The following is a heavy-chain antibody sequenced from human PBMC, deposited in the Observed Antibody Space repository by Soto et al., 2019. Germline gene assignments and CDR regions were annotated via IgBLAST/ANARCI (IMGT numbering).Heavy chain of an antibody. V-gene: IGHV1-18*01. D-gene: IGHD2-2*01. Sequence: ASVKVSCKASDYTFTSFGISWVRQAPGQGLEWMGWISAYNGNTNYAQNDQDRITMNTDTSTNTAYMELRSLKSVDTAVYFCSISVDLAYCSTTSCFYFDSWGQGTLVTVSS. CDR2: ISAYNGNT. CDR3: SISVDLAYCSTTSCFYFDS. J-gene: IGHJ4*02. CDR1: DYTFTSFG.